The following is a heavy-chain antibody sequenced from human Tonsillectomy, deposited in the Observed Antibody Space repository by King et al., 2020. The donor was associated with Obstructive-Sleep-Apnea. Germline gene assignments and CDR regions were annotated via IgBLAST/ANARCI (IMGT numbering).Heavy chain of an antibody. CDR2: IYYSGST. CDR1: GDSISTSYY. CDR3: ARGPSLGEENDY. V-gene: IGHV4-39*07. Sequence: QLQESGPGLVKPSETLSLTCTVSGDSISTSYYWTWIRQPPGKGLEWIGTIYYSGSTYYNPSLKSRVTISVDTSKNQFSLNLNSVPAADTAVYYCARGPSLGEENDYWGQGTLVTVSS. J-gene: IGHJ4*02. D-gene: IGHD2-21*01.